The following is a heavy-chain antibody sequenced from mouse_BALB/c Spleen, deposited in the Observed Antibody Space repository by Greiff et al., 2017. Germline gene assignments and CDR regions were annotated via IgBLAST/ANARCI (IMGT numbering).Heavy chain of an antibody. J-gene: IGHJ3*01. CDR1: GYTFTSYW. Sequence: VQRVESGAELAKPGASVKMSCKASGYTFTSYWMHWVKQRPGQGLEWIGYINPSTGYTEYNQKFKDKATLTADKSSSTAYMQLSSLTSEDSAVYYCASPEAYWGQGTLVTVSA. V-gene: IGHV1-7*01. CDR2: INPSTGYT. CDR3: ASPEAY.